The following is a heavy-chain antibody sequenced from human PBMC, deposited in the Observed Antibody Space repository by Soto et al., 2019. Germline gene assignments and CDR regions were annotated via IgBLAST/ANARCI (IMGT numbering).Heavy chain of an antibody. D-gene: IGHD6-13*01. J-gene: IGHJ5*02. Sequence: SQTLSLTCAISGDSVSSNSTALNLIMQSPSRGLEWLGRTYYRSKWYNDYAVSVKSRITINPDTSKNQFSLQLNSVTPEDTAVYYCARVGSSWSNWFDPWGQGTLVTVSS. CDR1: GDSVSSNSTA. V-gene: IGHV6-1*01. CDR2: TYYRSKWYN. CDR3: ARVGSSWSNWFDP.